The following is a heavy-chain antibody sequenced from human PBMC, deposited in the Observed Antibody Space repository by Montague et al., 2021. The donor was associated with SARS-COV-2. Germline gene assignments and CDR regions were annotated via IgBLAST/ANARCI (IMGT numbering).Heavy chain of an antibody. CDR3: AVQPRDSSAWHPFDY. V-gene: IGHV3-33*01. Sequence: SLRLSCAASGFTFSTYALHRVRQAPGKGLEWVAIMSYDGNFDQYSDSXXGRFTISRDSSKDTLHLQMNSLTAEDTAVYYCAVQPRDSSAWHPFDYWGQGTLVTVSS. J-gene: IGHJ4*02. CDR1: GFTFSTYA. D-gene: IGHD6-19*01. CDR2: MSYDGNFD.